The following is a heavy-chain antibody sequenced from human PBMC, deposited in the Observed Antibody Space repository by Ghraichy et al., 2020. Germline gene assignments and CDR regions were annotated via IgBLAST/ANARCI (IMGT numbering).Heavy chain of an antibody. CDR1: GYSFTSYW. CDR3: ARLDWGQPPALDAFDI. J-gene: IGHJ3*02. Sequence: GESLNISCKGSGYSFTSYWIGWVRQMPGKDLEWMGIVYPGDSDARYSPSFQGQVTISADKSISTAYLQWSSLKASDTAMYYCARLDWGQPPALDAFDIWGQGTMVTVSS. CDR2: VYPGDSDA. D-gene: IGHD3-16*01. V-gene: IGHV5-51*01.